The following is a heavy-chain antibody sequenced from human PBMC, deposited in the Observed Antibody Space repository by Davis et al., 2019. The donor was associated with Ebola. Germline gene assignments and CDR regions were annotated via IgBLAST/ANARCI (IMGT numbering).Heavy chain of an antibody. CDR3: ARDLVPPNIRVWDY. CDR2: ISYDGSNK. V-gene: IGHV3-30-3*01. CDR1: GFTFSSYA. Sequence: PGGSLRLSCAASGFTFSSYAMHWVRQAPGKGLEWVAVISYDGSNKYYADSVKGRFTISRDNSKNTLYLQMNSLRAEDTAVYYCARDLVPPNIRVWDYWGQGTLVTVSS. J-gene: IGHJ4*02. D-gene: IGHD3-16*01.